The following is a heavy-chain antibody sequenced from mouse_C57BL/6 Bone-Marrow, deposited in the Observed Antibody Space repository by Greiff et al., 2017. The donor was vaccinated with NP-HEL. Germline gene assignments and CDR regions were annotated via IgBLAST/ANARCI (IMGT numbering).Heavy chain of an antibody. Sequence: VQLQQSGAELARPGASVKLSCKASGYTFTSYGISWVKQRTGQGLEWIGEIYPRSGNTYYNEKFKGKAKLTADKSSSTAYMELRSLTSEDSAVYFCARAYSEGAWFAYWGQGTLVTVSA. D-gene: IGHD2-12*01. V-gene: IGHV1-81*01. CDR3: ARAYSEGAWFAY. CDR2: IYPRSGNT. J-gene: IGHJ3*01. CDR1: GYTFTSYG.